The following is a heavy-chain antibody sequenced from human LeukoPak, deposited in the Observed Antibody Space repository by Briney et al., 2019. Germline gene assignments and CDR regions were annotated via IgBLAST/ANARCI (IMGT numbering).Heavy chain of an antibody. CDR1: GFTLTSYE. Sequence: GRSLRLSCAASGFTLTSYEMNWVRQAPGKGLEWISYISRSGSSMYYADSVKGRFTISRDSAKNSLYLQTNSLRAEDTAVYYCAREVSARGNYFDSWGQGTLVTVSS. D-gene: IGHD3-16*01. CDR3: AREVSARGNYFDS. CDR2: ISRSGSSM. J-gene: IGHJ4*02. V-gene: IGHV3-48*03.